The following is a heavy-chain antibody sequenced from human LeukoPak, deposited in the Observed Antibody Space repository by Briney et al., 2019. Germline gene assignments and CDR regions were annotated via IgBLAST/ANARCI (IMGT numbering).Heavy chain of an antibody. V-gene: IGHV4-61*02. J-gene: IGHJ3*02. Sequence: SETLSLTCTVSGGSISSGTYYWTWIRQPAGKGLEWIGRIYTSGSSNYNPSLKSRVTISVDTSKNQFSLKLSSVTAADTAVYYCARCYYDSSGYYFDAFDIWGQGTMVTVSS. CDR3: ARCYYDSSGYYFDAFDI. CDR1: GGSISSGTYY. D-gene: IGHD3-22*01. CDR2: IYTSGSS.